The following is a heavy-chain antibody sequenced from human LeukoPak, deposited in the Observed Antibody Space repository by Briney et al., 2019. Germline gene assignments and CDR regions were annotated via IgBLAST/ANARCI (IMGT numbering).Heavy chain of an antibody. J-gene: IGHJ6*02. CDR3: ARDGYNGNYYYGMDV. CDR1: GGTFSSYA. D-gene: IGHD5-24*01. CDR2: IIPILGIA. Sequence: SVKVSCKASGGTFSSYAISWVRQAPGQGLAWMGRIIPILGIANYAQKFQGRVTITADKSTSTAYMELSSLRSEDTAVYYCARDGYNGNYYYGMDVWGQGTTVTVSS. V-gene: IGHV1-69*04.